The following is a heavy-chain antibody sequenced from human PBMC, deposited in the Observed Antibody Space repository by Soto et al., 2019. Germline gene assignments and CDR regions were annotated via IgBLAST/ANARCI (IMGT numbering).Heavy chain of an antibody. CDR2: ISAHNGNT. D-gene: IGHD6-6*01. Sequence: QVHLVQSGAEVKKPGASVKVSCKGSGYAFTTYGITWVRQAPGQGLEWMGWISAHNGNTNYAQKLQGRVTVTRNTSTSTAYMELRSLRSDDTAVYYCARGRDGDYWGQGALVTVSS. V-gene: IGHV1-18*01. J-gene: IGHJ4*02. CDR1: GYAFTTYG. CDR3: ARGRDGDY.